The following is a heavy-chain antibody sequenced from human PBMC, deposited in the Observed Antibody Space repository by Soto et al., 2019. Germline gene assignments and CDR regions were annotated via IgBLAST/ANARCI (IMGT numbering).Heavy chain of an antibody. CDR3: ARVERGTATTVVDAFHI. V-gene: IGHV4-34*01. D-gene: IGHD1-1*01. Sequence: QVQLQQWGAGLLKPSETLSLTCAVYGGFVSSGSYYWSWIRQPPGKGLEWIGEMSHSGGTHFNPSLKSRVTISVDTSKNQFSLKMSSVTAADTALYYCARVERGTATTVVDAFHIWGPGKMVTVSS. CDR1: GGFVSSGSYY. CDR2: MSHSGGT. J-gene: IGHJ3*02.